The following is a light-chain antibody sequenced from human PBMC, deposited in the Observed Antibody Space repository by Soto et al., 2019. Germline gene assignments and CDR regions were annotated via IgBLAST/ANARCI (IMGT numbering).Light chain of an antibody. CDR1: SSDIGRYNY. J-gene: IGLJ1*01. CDR2: DVS. V-gene: IGLV2-14*01. Sequence: SLLTQPASVTGSPGQSITISCNGTSSDIGRYNYVSWYQQYPGKAPKFMIYDVSNRPSGVSNRFSGSKSGNTASLTISGLQAEDEADYYCSSYISSSTYVFGTGTKVTVL. CDR3: SSYISSSTYV.